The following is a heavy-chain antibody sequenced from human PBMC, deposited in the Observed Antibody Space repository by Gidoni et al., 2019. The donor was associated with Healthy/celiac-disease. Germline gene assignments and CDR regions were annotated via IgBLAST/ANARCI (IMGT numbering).Heavy chain of an antibody. CDR3: ARVNSPQNYDFWSGYYEKYYYYYGMDV. CDR2: IKQDGSEK. CDR1: GFPFSSYW. V-gene: IGHV3-7*01. Sequence: EVQLVESGGGLVQPGGSLRLSCAASGFPFSSYWMSLVRTAPGKGLEWVANIKQDGSEKYYVDSVNGRFTISRDNAKNSLYLQMNSLRAEDTAVYYCARVNSPQNYDFWSGYYEKYYYYYGMDVWGQGTTVTVSS. J-gene: IGHJ6*02. D-gene: IGHD3-3*01.